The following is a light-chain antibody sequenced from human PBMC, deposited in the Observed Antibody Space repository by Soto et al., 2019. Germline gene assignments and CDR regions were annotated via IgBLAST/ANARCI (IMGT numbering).Light chain of an antibody. CDR2: GAS. Sequence: EIVLTQSPGTLSLSPGERATLSCRASQSVSSSYLAWYQQKPGQAPRLLIYGASSRATGIPDRFSGSGSGTDFTLTISSLEPEDFALYYCQQYGSSRVTFGQGTKLEIK. J-gene: IGKJ2*01. CDR3: QQYGSSRVT. V-gene: IGKV3-20*01. CDR1: QSVSSSY.